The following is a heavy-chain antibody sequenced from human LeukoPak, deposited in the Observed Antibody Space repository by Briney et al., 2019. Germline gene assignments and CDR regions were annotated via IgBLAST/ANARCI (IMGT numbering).Heavy chain of an antibody. CDR1: GYSFTNYW. D-gene: IGHD2-8*02. CDR3: ASAGTTAGFDY. V-gene: IGHV5-51*01. Sequence: GESLKISCKGFGYSFTNYWIGWVRQMPGKGLEWMGIIYPRDSDTRYSPSFQGQVTISADKSINTAYLRWSSLKASDTAIYYCASAGTTAGFDYWGQGTLVTVSS. CDR2: IYPRDSDT. J-gene: IGHJ4*02.